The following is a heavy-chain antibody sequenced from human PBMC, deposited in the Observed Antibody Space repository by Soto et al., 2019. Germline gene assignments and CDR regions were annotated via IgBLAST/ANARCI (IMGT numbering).Heavy chain of an antibody. J-gene: IGHJ6*02. CDR2: IYSGGST. D-gene: IGHD6-6*01. CDR1: GFPLEKYG. Sequence: PGGSLRLSCAVSGFPLEKYGMNWVRQAPGKGLEWVSVIYSGGSTYYADSVKGRFTISRDNSKNTLYLQMNSLRAEDTAVYYCARDRYSSSSPAEPYYYYYGMDVWGQGTTVTVSS. V-gene: IGHV3-53*01. CDR3: ARDRYSSSSPAEPYYYYYGMDV.